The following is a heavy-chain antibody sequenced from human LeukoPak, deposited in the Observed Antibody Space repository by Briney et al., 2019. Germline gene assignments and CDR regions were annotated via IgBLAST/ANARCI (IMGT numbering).Heavy chain of an antibody. D-gene: IGHD3-22*01. CDR2: IYYSGST. CDR1: GGSISSYY. V-gene: IGHV4-59*12. Sequence: PSETLSLTCTVSGGSISSYYWSWIRQPPGKGLEWIGYIYYSGSTNYNPSLKSRVTISVDTSKNQFSLKLSSVTAADTAVYYCARAPIYYYDSSGYYRGCWFDPWGQGTLVTVSS. CDR3: ARAPIYYYDSSGYYRGCWFDP. J-gene: IGHJ5*02.